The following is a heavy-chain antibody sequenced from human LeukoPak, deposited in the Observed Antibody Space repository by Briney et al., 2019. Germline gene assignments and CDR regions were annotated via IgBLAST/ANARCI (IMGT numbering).Heavy chain of an antibody. J-gene: IGHJ5*02. CDR2: IWYDGSNK. CDR1: GFTFSSYG. CDR3: ARAAVGATWCNWFDP. Sequence: GGSLRLSCAASGFTFSSYGMQWVRQAPGKGLEWVAVIWYDGSNKYYADSVKGRFTISRDNAKNSLYLQMNSLRAEDTAVYYCARAAVGATWCNWFDPWGQGTLVTVSS. V-gene: IGHV3-33*03. D-gene: IGHD1-26*01.